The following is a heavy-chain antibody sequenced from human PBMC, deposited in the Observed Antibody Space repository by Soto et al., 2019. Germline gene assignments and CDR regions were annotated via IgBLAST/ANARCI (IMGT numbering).Heavy chain of an antibody. V-gene: IGHV4-34*01. CDR3: ASRTLLWFGLSLDP. CDR2: INHSGST. J-gene: IGHJ5*02. D-gene: IGHD3-10*01. CDR1: GGSFSGYY. Sequence: SETLSLTCAVYGGSFSGYYWSWIRQPPGKGLEWIGEINHSGSTNYNPSLKSRVTISVDTSKNQFSLKLSSVTTADTAVYYCASRTLLWFGLSLDPWGQGTLVTVSS.